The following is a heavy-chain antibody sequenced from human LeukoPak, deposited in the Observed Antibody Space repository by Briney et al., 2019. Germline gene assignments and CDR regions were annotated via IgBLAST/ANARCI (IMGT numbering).Heavy chain of an antibody. CDR3: AREIISSSGWYRRSDYYMDV. CDR1: GFTFSTYS. D-gene: IGHD6-19*01. J-gene: IGHJ6*03. Sequence: GGTLRLSCAASGFTFSTYSMNWVRQAPGKGLEWVSSISSRSSYIYYADSMKGRFTISRDNAKNSLYLQMNSLRAEDTAVYYCAREIISSSGWYRRSDYYMDVWGKGTTVTISS. CDR2: ISSRSSYI. V-gene: IGHV3-21*04.